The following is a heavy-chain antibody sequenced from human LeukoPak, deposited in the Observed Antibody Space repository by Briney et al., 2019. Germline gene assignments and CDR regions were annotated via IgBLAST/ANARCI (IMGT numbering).Heavy chain of an antibody. CDR2: ISFSTTTM. CDR3: ARDRGRGAAFDH. V-gene: IGHV3-11*01. J-gene: IGHJ5*02. Sequence: NPGGSLRLSRAASGFTFTDYYMSWIRQAPGKGLEWISFISFSTTTMYYAASVRGRFTISRDNIKNLLYLQMNSLRADDTAVYYCARDRGRGAAFDHWGQGTLVSVSS. CDR1: GFTFTDYY. D-gene: IGHD1-1*01.